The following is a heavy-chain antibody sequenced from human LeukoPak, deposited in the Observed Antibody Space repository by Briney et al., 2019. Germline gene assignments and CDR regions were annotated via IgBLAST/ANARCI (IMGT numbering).Heavy chain of an antibody. D-gene: IGHD1-1*01. CDR1: GFTFSDYY. J-gene: IGHJ4*02. CDR2: ISDRTSDT. Sequence: GGSLRLSCAASGFTFSDYYMSWIRQAPGKGLEWVSYISDRTSDTNYIGSVKGRFTISRDNAKNSLYLQMNSLRAEDTAVYYCTRVGSSGSVDYWGQGTLITVSS. V-gene: IGHV3-11*06. CDR3: TRVGSSGSVDY.